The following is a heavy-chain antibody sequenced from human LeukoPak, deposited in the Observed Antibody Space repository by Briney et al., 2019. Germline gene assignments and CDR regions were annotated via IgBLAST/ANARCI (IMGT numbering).Heavy chain of an antibody. V-gene: IGHV3-23*01. Sequence: PGGSLRLSCAASGFTFSSYAMSWVRQAPGKGLEWVSAISGSGGSTYYADSVKGRFTISRDNAKNSLHLQINSLRDEDTAVYYCAIRGYYDTTYAYDYHAMDVWGQGTAVTVSS. CDR2: ISGSGGST. CDR1: GFTFSSYA. D-gene: IGHD3-22*01. J-gene: IGHJ6*02. CDR3: AIRGYYDTTYAYDYHAMDV.